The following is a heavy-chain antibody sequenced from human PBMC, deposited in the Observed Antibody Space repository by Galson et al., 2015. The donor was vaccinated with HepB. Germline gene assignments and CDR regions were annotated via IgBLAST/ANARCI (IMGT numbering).Heavy chain of an antibody. CDR3: AKHLASHDFRGYYYYMDV. CDR1: GFTFSSYA. V-gene: IGHV3-23*01. Sequence: SLRLSCAASGFTFSSYAMSWVRQAPGKGLEWVSAISGSGGSTYYADSVKGRFTISRDNSKNTLYLQMNSLRAEDTAVYYCAKHLASHDFRGYYYYMDVWGKGTTVTVSS. D-gene: IGHD2-21*02. CDR2: ISGSGGST. J-gene: IGHJ6*03.